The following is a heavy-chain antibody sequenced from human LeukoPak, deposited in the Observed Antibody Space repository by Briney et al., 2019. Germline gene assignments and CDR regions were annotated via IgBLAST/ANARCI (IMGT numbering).Heavy chain of an antibody. D-gene: IGHD5-24*01. CDR1: GGTFSSYA. CDR3: ARGNRDGYNYYAFDI. V-gene: IGHV1-69*04. CDR2: IIPILGIA. Sequence: GASVKVSCKASGGTFSSYAISWVRQAPGQGLEWMGRIIPILGIANDAQKFQGRVTITADKSTSTAYMELSSLRSEDTAVYYCARGNRDGYNYYAFDIWGQGIMVTVSS. J-gene: IGHJ3*02.